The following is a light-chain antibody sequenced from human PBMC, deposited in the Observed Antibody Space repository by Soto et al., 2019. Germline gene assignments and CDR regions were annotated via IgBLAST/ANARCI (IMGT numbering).Light chain of an antibody. CDR3: QQYNNWPRGT. CDR2: DAS. CDR1: QSVRSS. Sequence: EIVLTQSPGTLCLSPGERATLSCRASQSVRSSLAWYQHKPGQAPRLLIYDASTRATGIPARFSGSGSGTDFILTISTLEHEAFAVYYCQQYNNWPRGTFGQGTKVDIK. J-gene: IGKJ1*01. V-gene: IGKV3-11*01.